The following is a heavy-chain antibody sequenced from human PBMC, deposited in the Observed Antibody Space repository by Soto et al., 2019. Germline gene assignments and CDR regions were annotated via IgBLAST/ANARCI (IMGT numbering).Heavy chain of an antibody. V-gene: IGHV1-3*01. J-gene: IGHJ4*02. CDR3: AGGLPGYFDN. Sequence: QVQLVQSGAEVKKPGASVKVSCKASGYSFTSYSMHWVRQAPGQRLEWLGWINAGSGYTKYSQKFQGRVTLTRDTSATTAYMELSSLKSEDTAVYYCAGGLPGYFDNLGQGTLVTVSS. CDR2: INAGSGYT. CDR1: GYSFTSYS. D-gene: IGHD4-17*01.